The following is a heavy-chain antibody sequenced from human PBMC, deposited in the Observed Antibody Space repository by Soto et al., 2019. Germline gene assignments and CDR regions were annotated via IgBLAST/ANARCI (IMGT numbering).Heavy chain of an antibody. CDR2: FDPEDGET. CDR1: GYTLTELS. J-gene: IGHJ4*02. Sequence: ASVKVSCKVSGYTLTELSMHWVRQAPGKGLEWMGGFDPEDGETIYAQKFQGRVTMTEDTSTDTAYMELSSLRSEDTAVYYCATINDYDILTGYSGEDYWGQGTLVTVSS. D-gene: IGHD3-9*01. V-gene: IGHV1-24*01. CDR3: ATINDYDILTGYSGEDY.